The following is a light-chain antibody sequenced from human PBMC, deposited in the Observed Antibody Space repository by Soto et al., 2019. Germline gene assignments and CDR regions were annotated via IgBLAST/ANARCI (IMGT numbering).Light chain of an antibody. CDR1: TSNIGSSS. CDR3: AAWDDSLSAWV. V-gene: IGLV1-44*01. Sequence: QSVLTQAPSASVTPGQRVTISCSGSTSNIGSSSVNWYQQLPGTAPKLLIYSKDQRPSGVPDRFSGSKAGTSASLAIRGLQSEDEADYYCAAWDDSLSAWVFGGGTKLTVL. J-gene: IGLJ3*02. CDR2: SKD.